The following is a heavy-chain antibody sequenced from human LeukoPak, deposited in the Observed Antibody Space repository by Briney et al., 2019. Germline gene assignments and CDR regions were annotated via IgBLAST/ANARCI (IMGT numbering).Heavy chain of an antibody. D-gene: IGHD4-17*01. CDR2: IYYSGST. CDR3: ARHSLHDYGDYYFDY. Sequence: SETLSLTRTVSGGSISSYYWSWIRQPPGKGLEWIGYIYYSGSTNYNPSLKSRVTISVDTSKNQFSLKLSSVTAADTAVYYCARHSLHDYGDYYFDYWGQGTLVTVSS. J-gene: IGHJ4*02. V-gene: IGHV4-59*08. CDR1: GGSISSYY.